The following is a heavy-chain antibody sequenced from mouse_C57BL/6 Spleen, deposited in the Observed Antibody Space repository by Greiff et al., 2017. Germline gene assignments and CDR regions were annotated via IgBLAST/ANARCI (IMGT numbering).Heavy chain of an antibody. Sequence: QVQLQQSGAELVKPGASVKVSCKASGYTFTSYWMHWVKQRPGQGLEWIGRIHPSDSDTNYNQKFKGKATLTVDKSSSTAYMQLSSLTSEDSAVYYCAISRLYSNYGFAYWGQGTLVTVSA. D-gene: IGHD2-5*01. J-gene: IGHJ3*01. CDR2: IHPSDSDT. CDR3: AISRLYSNYGFAY. CDR1: GYTFTSYW. V-gene: IGHV1-74*01.